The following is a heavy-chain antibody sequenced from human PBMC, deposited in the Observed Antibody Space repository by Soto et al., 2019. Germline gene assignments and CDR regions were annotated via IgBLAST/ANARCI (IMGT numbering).Heavy chain of an antibody. V-gene: IGHV3-15*01. Sequence: VGSLRLSCAASGFTFSNAWMSWVRQAPGKGLEWVGRIKSKTDGGTTDYAAPVKGRFTISRDDSKNTLYLQMNSLKTEDTAVYYCTTGDSSSPDFDYWGQGTLVTVSS. CDR1: GFTFSNAW. D-gene: IGHD6-6*01. CDR2: IKSKTDGGTT. CDR3: TTGDSSSPDFDY. J-gene: IGHJ4*02.